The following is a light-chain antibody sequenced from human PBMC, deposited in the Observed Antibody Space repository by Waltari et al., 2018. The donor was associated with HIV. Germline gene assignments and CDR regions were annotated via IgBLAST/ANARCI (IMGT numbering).Light chain of an antibody. CDR3: AAWDDSLNGVM. CDR2: NNN. V-gene: IGLV1-44*01. CDR1: RSHIGRHS. J-gene: IGLJ3*02. Sequence: QSLLTQPPSASGTPGQRVSLSCSGSRSHIGRHSVHWYQQLPGTAPNLLIYNNNQRPSGVPDRFSGSKSGTSASLAISGLQSEDEAAYYCAAWDDSLNGVMFGGGTTLTVL.